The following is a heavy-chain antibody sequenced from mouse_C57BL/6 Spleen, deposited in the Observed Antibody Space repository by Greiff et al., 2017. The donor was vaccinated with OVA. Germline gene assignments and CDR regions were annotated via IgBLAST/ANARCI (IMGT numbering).Heavy chain of an antibody. J-gene: IGHJ1*03. CDR3: ARRGSSYVNFDV. Sequence: QVQLQHPGAELVRPGTSVKLSCKASGYTFTSYWMHWVKQRPGQGLEWIGVIDPSDSYTNYNQKFKGKATLTVDTSSSTAYMQLSSLTSEDSAVYYCARRGSSYVNFDVWGTGTTVTVSS. V-gene: IGHV1-59*01. D-gene: IGHD1-1*01. CDR2: IDPSDSYT. CDR1: GYTFTSYW.